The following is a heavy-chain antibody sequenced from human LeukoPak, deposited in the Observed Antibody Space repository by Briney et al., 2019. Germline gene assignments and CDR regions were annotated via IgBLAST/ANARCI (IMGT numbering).Heavy chain of an antibody. CDR2: ISGSGDNT. J-gene: IGHJ4*02. CDR1: GFTFSSYT. CDR3: ARHRKRFGELRGRDFDY. D-gene: IGHD3-10*01. V-gene: IGHV3-23*01. Sequence: GGSLRLSCAASGFTFSSYTLNWVRQAPGKGLEWVSGISGSGDNTYYADSVKGRFTISRDNSKNTLYLQMNSLRAEDTAVYYCARHRKRFGELRGRDFDYWGQGTPVTVSS.